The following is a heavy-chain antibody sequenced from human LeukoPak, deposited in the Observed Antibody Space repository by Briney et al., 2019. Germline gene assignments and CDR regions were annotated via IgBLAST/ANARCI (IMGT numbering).Heavy chain of an antibody. D-gene: IGHD3-22*01. CDR3: ARPFYYDSNGGEGMDV. CDR2: ITTSGTYI. J-gene: IGHJ6*02. V-gene: IGHV3-21*06. Sequence: GGSLRLSCVASGFPFSNTWMNWVRQAPGKGLELVSSITTSGTYIYYADSVKGRFTISRDNAKNSLYLQMNSLRAEDTAVYYCARPFYYDSNGGEGMDVWGQGTTVTVSS. CDR1: GFPFSNTW.